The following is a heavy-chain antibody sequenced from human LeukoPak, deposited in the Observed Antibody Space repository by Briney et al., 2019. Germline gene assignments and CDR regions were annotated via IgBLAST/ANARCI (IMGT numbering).Heavy chain of an antibody. CDR3: ARGTVSQGPYYYYGMDV. V-gene: IGHV4-34*01. J-gene: IGHJ6*02. D-gene: IGHD4-17*01. CDR2: INHSGST. Sequence: SETLSLTCAVYGGSFSGYYWSWIRQPSGKGLEWIGEINHSGSTNYNPSLKSRVTISVDTSKNQFSLKLSSVTAADTAVYYCARGTVSQGPYYYYGMDVWGQGTTVTVSS. CDR1: GGSFSGYY.